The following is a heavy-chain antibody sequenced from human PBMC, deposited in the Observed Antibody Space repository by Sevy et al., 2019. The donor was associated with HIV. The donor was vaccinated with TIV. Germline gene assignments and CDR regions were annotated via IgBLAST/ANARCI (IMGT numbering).Heavy chain of an antibody. J-gene: IGHJ4*02. Sequence: GGSLRLSCAASGFTFNIFPLHWVRQDPGKGLEGVTIMSFDGKYKYYADSVRGRFTISRDNSKNTLYLQMNNLRPGDTAIYYCARERKGGGLDYWGQGTLVTVSS. CDR3: ARERKGGGLDY. CDR2: MSFDGKYK. CDR1: GFTFNIFP. D-gene: IGHD3-16*01. V-gene: IGHV3-30*04.